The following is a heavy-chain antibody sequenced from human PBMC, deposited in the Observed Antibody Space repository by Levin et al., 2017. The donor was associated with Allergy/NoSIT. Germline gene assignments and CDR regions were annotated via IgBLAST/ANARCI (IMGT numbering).Heavy chain of an antibody. CDR2: IVPMFGTP. CDR1: GGTFRSYA. V-gene: IGHV1-69*13. D-gene: IGHD3-22*01. Sequence: SVKVSCKASGGTFRSYAITWVRQAPGLGLEWVGGIVPMFGTPNYAQKFQGRVTITADESTNTAYMDLSGLTSEDTAVYYCAREGSDTAGYYASWGQGTRVTVSS. CDR3: AREGSDTAGYYAS. J-gene: IGHJ5*02.